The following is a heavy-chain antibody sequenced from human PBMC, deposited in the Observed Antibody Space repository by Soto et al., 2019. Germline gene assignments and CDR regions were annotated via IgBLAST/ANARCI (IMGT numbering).Heavy chain of an antibody. CDR2: ISGSGGST. J-gene: IGHJ4*02. Sequence: GRSLRLSCAASGFTFSSYAMSWVRQAPGKGLEWVSAISGSGGSTYYADSVKGRFTISRDNSKNTLYLQMNSLRAEDTAVYYCAKDLHRDYDRIYRGQGTLVIVSS. D-gene: IGHD4-17*01. CDR1: GFTFSSYA. V-gene: IGHV3-23*01. CDR3: AKDLHRDYDRIY.